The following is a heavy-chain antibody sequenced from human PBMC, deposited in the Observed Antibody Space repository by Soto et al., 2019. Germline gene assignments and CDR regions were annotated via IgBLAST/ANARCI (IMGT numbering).Heavy chain of an antibody. D-gene: IGHD1-26*01. CDR2: ISSSSSYI. Sequence: GGSLRLSCAASGFTFSSYSMNWVRQAPGKGLEWVSSISSSSSYIYYADSVKGRFTISRDNAKNSLYLQMNSLRAEDTAVYYCARDVGWELLHAFDIWGQGTMVTVSS. V-gene: IGHV3-21*01. CDR1: GFTFSSYS. J-gene: IGHJ3*02. CDR3: ARDVGWELLHAFDI.